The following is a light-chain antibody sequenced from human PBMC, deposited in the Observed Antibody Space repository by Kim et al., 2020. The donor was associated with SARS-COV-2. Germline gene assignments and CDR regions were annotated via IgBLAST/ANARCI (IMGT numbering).Light chain of an antibody. J-gene: IGLJ1*01. CDR1: SSDIGFYNY. CDR3: NSYTSSRTYV. CDR2: DVS. V-gene: IGLV2-14*03. Sequence: SALTQPASVSASPGQSITMSCTGTSSDIGFYNYVSWYQQYPGKAPRLMIYDVSKRPSGVSNRFSGSKSGNTASLTISGLQTEDEADYYCNSYTSSRTYVFGTGTKVTVL.